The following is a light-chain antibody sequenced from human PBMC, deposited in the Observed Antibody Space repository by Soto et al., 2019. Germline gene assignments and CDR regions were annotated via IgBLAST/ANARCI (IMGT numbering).Light chain of an antibody. CDR1: QSVSSS. CDR2: DIS. J-gene: IGKJ4*01. CDR3: QQYNSWPLT. Sequence: THSPAALSVSPSEIATRSCRASQSVSSSLAWYQQKPGQPPKLLIYDISTRDTGVPTRFSGSGSGTEFTLTISSLQSEDFAAYYCQQYNSWPLTFGGGTKVDIK. V-gene: IGKV3-15*01.